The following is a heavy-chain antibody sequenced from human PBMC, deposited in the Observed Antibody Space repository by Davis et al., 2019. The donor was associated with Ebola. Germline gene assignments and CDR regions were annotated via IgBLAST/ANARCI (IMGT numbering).Heavy chain of an antibody. V-gene: IGHV3-23*01. J-gene: IGHJ4*02. CDR1: GFTFRTYA. D-gene: IGHD2-2*02. Sequence: GESLKISCAVSGFTFRTYAMNWVRQAPGQGLEWVSAVSGSGTTTAYADSVKGRFTISRDNSNNTLYLQMNSLRVEDTARYYCAKASWGPAARPLLDSWGQGALVTVSS. CDR3: AKASWGPAARPLLDS. CDR2: VSGSGTTT.